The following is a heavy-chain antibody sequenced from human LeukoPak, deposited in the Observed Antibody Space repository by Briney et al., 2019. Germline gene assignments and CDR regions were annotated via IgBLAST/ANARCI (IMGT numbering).Heavy chain of an antibody. J-gene: IGHJ4*02. CDR2: IYYSGST. Sequence: SETLSLTCTVSGGSISSSSYYWGWIRQPPGKGLEWIGSIYYSGSTYYNPSLKSRVTISVDTSKNQFSLKLSSVTAADTAVYYCARHSPVGIYYFDYWGQGTLVAVSS. CDR1: GGSISSSSYY. D-gene: IGHD1-26*01. V-gene: IGHV4-39*01. CDR3: ARHSPVGIYYFDY.